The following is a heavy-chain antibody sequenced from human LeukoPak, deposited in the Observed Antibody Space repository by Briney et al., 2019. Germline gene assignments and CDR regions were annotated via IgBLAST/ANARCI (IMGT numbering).Heavy chain of an antibody. J-gene: IGHJ4*02. CDR2: IYYSGST. V-gene: IGHV4-59*01. CDR1: GGSISSYY. Sequence: SETLSLTCTVSGGSISSYYWSWIRQPPGKGLEWIGYIYYSGSTNYNPSLKSRVTISVDTSKNQFSLKLSSVTAADTAVYYCARDISGVLDYWGQGTLVTVSS. D-gene: IGHD3-10*01. CDR3: ARDISGVLDY.